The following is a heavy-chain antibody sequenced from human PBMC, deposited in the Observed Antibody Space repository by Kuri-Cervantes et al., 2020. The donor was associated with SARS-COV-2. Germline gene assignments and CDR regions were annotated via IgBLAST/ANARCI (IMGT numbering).Heavy chain of an antibody. CDR3: ARDRNPYSYGPLFDY. D-gene: IGHD5-18*01. Sequence: SVKVSCKASGGTFSSYAISWVRQAPGQGLEWMGGIIPISGTANYAQKFQGRVTITADKSTSTAYMEPRSLRSDDTAVYYCARDRNPYSYGPLFDYWGQGTLVTVSS. J-gene: IGHJ4*02. CDR2: IIPISGTA. CDR1: GGTFSSYA. V-gene: IGHV1-69*06.